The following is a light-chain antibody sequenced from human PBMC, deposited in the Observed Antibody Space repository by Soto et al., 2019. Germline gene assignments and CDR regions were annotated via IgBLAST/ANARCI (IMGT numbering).Light chain of an antibody. CDR1: SSNIGNNL. CDR2: SNN. J-gene: IGLJ2*01. Sequence: QSVLTQPPSASWTPGQRVTISCSGSSSNIGNNLVNWYQQLPGTAPKLLMYSNNQRPSGVPDRFSGSKSGTSASLAISGLQSEDEADYYCAAWDDSLNGVLFGGGTKLTVL. V-gene: IGLV1-44*01. CDR3: AAWDDSLNGVL.